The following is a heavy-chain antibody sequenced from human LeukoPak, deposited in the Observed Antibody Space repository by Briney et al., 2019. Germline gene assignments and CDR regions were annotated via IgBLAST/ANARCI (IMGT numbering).Heavy chain of an antibody. D-gene: IGHD2-15*01. CDR1: GGSISSGGYS. CDR2: IYHSGST. J-gene: IGHJ4*02. V-gene: IGHV4-30-2*01. Sequence: SQTLSLTCAVSGGSISSGGYSWSWIRQPPGKGLEWIGYIYHSGSTYYNPSLKSRVTISVDRSKNQFSLKLSSVTAADTAVYYCARGSGNFDYWGQGTRVTVSS. CDR3: ARGSGNFDY.